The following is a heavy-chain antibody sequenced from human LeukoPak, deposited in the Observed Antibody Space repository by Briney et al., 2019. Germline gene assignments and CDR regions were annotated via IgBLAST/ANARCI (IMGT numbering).Heavy chain of an antibody. CDR2: INPNGGGT. D-gene: IGHD6-19*01. CDR1: GYTLTGYY. J-gene: IGHJ4*02. V-gene: IGHV1-2*02. Sequence: GSLKLSCEASGYTLTGYYMRWVRQAPGQGLEWVGWINPNGGGTNYAQTFKGRVTMTRDTSISTDYMELSKLRSDNTAVYYCARDRGSRWCEGPYFDYWGQGTLVTVSS. CDR3: ARDRGSRWCEGPYFDY.